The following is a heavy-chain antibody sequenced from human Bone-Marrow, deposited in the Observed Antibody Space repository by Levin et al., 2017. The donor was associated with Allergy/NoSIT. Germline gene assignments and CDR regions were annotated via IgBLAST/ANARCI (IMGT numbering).Heavy chain of an antibody. Sequence: GGSLRLSCAASGFSFSTYDMNWVRQAPGQGLEWVSYIYSSGDAIHYADSVKGRFTISRDNAKNSLYLHMNSLRAEDTAVYYCARDMISDDSSRYSGPFDSWGQGTLVTVSS. CDR1: GFSFSTYD. CDR2: IYSSGDAI. V-gene: IGHV3-48*03. D-gene: IGHD3-22*01. J-gene: IGHJ4*02. CDR3: ARDMISDDSSRYSGPFDS.